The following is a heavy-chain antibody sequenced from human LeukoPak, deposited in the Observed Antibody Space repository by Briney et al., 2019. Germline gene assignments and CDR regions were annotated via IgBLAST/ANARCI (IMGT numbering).Heavy chain of an antibody. CDR1: GYSFTSYW. J-gene: IGHJ5*02. V-gene: IGHV5-51*01. CDR2: IYPGDSDT. D-gene: IGHD3-10*01. Sequence: GESLKISCKGSGYSFTSYWIGWVRQMPGKGLEWMGLIYPGDSDTKYSPSFEGHVTMSVDKSIGAAYLEWSSLNVSDAAMYYCARGSGSSSWLDPWGQGTLVTVSS. CDR3: ARGSGSSSWLDP.